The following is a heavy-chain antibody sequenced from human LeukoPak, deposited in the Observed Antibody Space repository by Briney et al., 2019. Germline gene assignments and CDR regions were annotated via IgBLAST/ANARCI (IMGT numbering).Heavy chain of an antibody. D-gene: IGHD3-22*01. CDR1: GGSISSSSYY. Sequence: SETLSLTCTVSGGSISSSSYYWGWIRQPPGKGLEWIGSIYYSGSTYYNPSLKSRLTISIDTSKNQFSLKLSSVTAADTAVYYCAREHYDSSDYDDDAFDIWGQGTMVTVSS. J-gene: IGHJ3*02. V-gene: IGHV4-39*07. CDR3: AREHYDSSDYDDDAFDI. CDR2: IYYSGST.